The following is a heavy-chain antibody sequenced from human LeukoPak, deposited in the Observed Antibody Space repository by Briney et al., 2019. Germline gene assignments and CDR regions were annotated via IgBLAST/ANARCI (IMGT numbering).Heavy chain of an antibody. D-gene: IGHD6-19*01. Sequence: GGSLRLSCAASGFTFSSFWMHWVRQAPGKGLVWVSRINSVGSSTSYADSVKGRFTISRDNAKNTLYLRMNSLRAEDTAVYYCARERTSGWDAFDFWGQGTLVTVSS. CDR3: ARERTSGWDAFDF. CDR1: GFTFSSFW. J-gene: IGHJ4*02. V-gene: IGHV3-74*01. CDR2: INSVGSST.